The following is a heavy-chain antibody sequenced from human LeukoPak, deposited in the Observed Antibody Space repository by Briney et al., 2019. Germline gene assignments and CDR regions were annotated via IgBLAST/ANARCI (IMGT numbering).Heavy chain of an antibody. D-gene: IGHD1-26*01. J-gene: IGHJ4*02. CDR1: GFTFSSYW. V-gene: IGHV3-7*01. CDR2: IKGDGSLK. CDR3: ARGVWAYSGSYYFDY. Sequence: PGGSLRLSCAASGFTFSSYWMTWVRQAPGKGLEWVANIKGDGSLKYYVDSVKGRFTISRDNAKNSLYLQMNSLSAEDTAVYYCARGVWAYSGSYYFDYWGQGTLVTVSS.